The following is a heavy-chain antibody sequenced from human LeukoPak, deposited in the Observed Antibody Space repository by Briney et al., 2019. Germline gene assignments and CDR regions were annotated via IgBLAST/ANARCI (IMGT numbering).Heavy chain of an antibody. V-gene: IGHV4-30-4*08. CDR2: IYYSGST. D-gene: IGHD2-2*01. Sequence: SETLSLTCTVSGGSISSGDYYWSWIRQPPGKGLERIGYIYYSGSTYYNPSLKSRVTISVDTSKNQFSLKLSSVTAADTAVYYCARASSNQLLHPFDYXXXGTLVTVSS. J-gene: IGHJ4*01. CDR3: ARASSNQLLHPFDY. CDR1: GGSISSGDYY.